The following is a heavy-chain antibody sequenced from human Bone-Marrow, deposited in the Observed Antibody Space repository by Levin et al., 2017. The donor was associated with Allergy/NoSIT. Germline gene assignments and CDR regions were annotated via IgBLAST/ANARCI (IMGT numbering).Heavy chain of an antibody. J-gene: IGHJ4*02. CDR3: ARMGASRSSSGYYFDY. D-gene: IGHD4/OR15-4a*01. CDR2: ISSNSRYI. Sequence: GGSLRLSCSASGFIFSNHSINWVRQAPGKGLEWVSSISSNSRYIHYADSVKGRVTISRDNAKNTLYLQMDRLRVEDTAMYYCARMGASRSSSGYYFDYWGQGTLVTVSS. V-gene: IGHV3-21*06. CDR1: GFIFSNHS.